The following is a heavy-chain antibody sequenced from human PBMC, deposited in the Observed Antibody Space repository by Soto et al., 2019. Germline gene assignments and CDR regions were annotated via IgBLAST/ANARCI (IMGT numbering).Heavy chain of an antibody. Sequence: QVQLVESGGGVVQPGRSLRLSCAASGFTFSVYSMHWVRQAPGKGLEWVAVISYDGSNKHSADSVKGRFTISRDNSKNTVYLQMNSLRPEDTAIYYCASGSEEMAIRPERDFFDNWGLGTLVTVSS. D-gene: IGHD2-21*01. V-gene: IGHV3-30-3*01. J-gene: IGHJ4*02. CDR3: ASGSEEMAIRPERDFFDN. CDR2: ISYDGSNK. CDR1: GFTFSVYS.